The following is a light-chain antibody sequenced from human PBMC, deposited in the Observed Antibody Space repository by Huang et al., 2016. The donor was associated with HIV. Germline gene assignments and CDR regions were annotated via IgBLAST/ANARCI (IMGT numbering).Light chain of an antibody. V-gene: IGKV3-15*01. Sequence: ELVMAQSPPTLSMSLGERVTLSCGASQSVGSNLAWYQQKPGQAPRLLIYGASTRATGVPARFSGSGSGTEFTLTISSLQSEDFAVYYCQQYNNWPPNTFGQGTKLEIK. CDR1: QSVGSN. CDR3: QQYNNWPPNT. J-gene: IGKJ2*01. CDR2: GAS.